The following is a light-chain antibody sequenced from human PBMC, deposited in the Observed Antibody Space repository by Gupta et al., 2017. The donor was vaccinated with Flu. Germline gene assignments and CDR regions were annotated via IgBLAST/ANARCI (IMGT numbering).Light chain of an antibody. J-gene: IGKJ3*01. V-gene: IGKV3-11*01. Sequence: DIVLTQSPATLSLSPGERATLSCRASQSVSSYLAWYQQKPGQAPRLLIYDASNRATGIPARFSGSGSGTDCTLTISSLEPEDFAVYYCQQRSNWPLTFGPGTKVDIK. CDR3: QQRSNWPLT. CDR1: QSVSSY. CDR2: DAS.